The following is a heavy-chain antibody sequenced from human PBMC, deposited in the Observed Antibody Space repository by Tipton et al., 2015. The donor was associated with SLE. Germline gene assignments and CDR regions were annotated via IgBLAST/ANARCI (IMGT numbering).Heavy chain of an antibody. CDR2: IYTSGST. J-gene: IGHJ4*02. Sequence: TLSLTCTVSGDSIRSGTYYWSWIRQPAGKGLEWIGHIYTSGSTNYNPSLKSRVTMSVDTSKNQFSLKLSSVTAADAAVYYCARELIYFDNWGQGTLVTVSS. V-gene: IGHV4-61*09. CDR3: ARELIYFDN. CDR1: GDSIRSGTYY.